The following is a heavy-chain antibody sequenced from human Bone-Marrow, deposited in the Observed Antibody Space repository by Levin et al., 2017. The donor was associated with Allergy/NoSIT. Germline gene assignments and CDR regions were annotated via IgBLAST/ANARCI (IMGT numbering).Heavy chain of an antibody. Sequence: PGGSLRLSCAGSGFSVSTFGITWVRQAPGKGLEWVSGVTGSDGSTHYRDSVRGRFTVSRDNSKNTVHLAMNNLRAEDTAVYFCARWNGYGDAWGQGILVTVSS. D-gene: IGHD1-1*01. J-gene: IGHJ5*02. CDR3: ARWNGYGDA. CDR2: VTGSDGST. CDR1: GFSVSTFG. V-gene: IGHV3-23*01.